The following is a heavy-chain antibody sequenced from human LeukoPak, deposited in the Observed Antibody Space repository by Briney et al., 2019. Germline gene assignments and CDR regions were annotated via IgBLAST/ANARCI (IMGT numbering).Heavy chain of an antibody. D-gene: IGHD3-22*01. J-gene: IGHJ4*02. CDR3: AKDISRYYDSSGYPDY. CDR2: ISWNSGSI. Sequence: PGRSLRLSCAASGFTFDDYAMHWVRQAPGKGLEWVSGISWNSGSIGYADSVKGRITISRDNAKNSLYLQMNSLRAEDTALYYCAKDISRYYDSSGYPDYWGQGTLVTVSS. V-gene: IGHV3-9*01. CDR1: GFTFDDYA.